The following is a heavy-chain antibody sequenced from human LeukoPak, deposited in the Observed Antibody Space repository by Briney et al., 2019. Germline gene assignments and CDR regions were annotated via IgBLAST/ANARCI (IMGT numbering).Heavy chain of an antibody. D-gene: IGHD3-3*01. CDR3: ARNMYYDFWSGYADWFDP. J-gene: IGHJ5*02. V-gene: IGHV3-33*01. CDR2: IWYDGSNE. CDR1: GFTFRSHG. Sequence: SLRLSCAASGFTFRSHGMHWVRQAPGKGLEWVAGIWYDGSNEDYADSVKGRFTISRDNAKNSLYLQMNSLRAEDTAVYYCARNMYYDFWSGYADWFDPWGQGTLVTVSS.